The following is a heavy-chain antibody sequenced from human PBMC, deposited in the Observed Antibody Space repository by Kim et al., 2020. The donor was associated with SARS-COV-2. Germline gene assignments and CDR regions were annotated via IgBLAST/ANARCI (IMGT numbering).Heavy chain of an antibody. CDR1: GFTFSSYA. D-gene: IGHD3-3*01. V-gene: IGHV3-23*01. Sequence: GGSLRLSCAASGFTFSSYAMSWVRQAPGKGLEWVSAISGSGGSTYYADSVKGRFTISRDNSKNTLYLQMNSLRAEDTAVYYCAKDLELYYDFWSGYYTAGLDFDYWGQGTLVTVSS. J-gene: IGHJ4*02. CDR3: AKDLELYYDFWSGYYTAGLDFDY. CDR2: ISGSGGST.